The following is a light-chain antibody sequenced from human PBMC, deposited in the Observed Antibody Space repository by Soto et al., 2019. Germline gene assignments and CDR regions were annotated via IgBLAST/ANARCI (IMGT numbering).Light chain of an antibody. CDR3: QQLFRYPLA. Sequence: QMAQSPSSLSASVGDTVTLTCRASQGIGTYLVWYQQKPGKAPKLLIYGGSTLQGGVPSRFTGSGSGTDFTLTISSLQPEDFATYHCQQLFRYPLAFGQGTRLEIK. J-gene: IGKJ5*01. CDR2: GGS. V-gene: IGKV1-9*01. CDR1: QGIGTY.